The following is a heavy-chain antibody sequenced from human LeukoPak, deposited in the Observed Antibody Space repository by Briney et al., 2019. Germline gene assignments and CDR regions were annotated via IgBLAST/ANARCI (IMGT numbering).Heavy chain of an antibody. J-gene: IGHJ5*02. CDR1: GYSISSGYY. Sequence: SETLSLTCAVSGYSISSGYYWGWIRQPPGKGLEWIGSIYHSESTYYNPSLKSRVTISVDTSKNQFSLKLSSVTAADTAVYYCARADDYSTSPSLFDPWGQGTLVTVSS. D-gene: IGHD4-11*01. CDR3: ARADDYSTSPSLFDP. CDR2: IYHSEST. V-gene: IGHV4-38-2*01.